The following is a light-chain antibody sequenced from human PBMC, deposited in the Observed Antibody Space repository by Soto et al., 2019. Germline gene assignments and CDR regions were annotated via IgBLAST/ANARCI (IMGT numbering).Light chain of an antibody. V-gene: IGKV3-15*01. CDR1: QSVGSG. Sequence: EMVLMQSTGTLSLSPGERATLSCRASQSVGSGLSWYQQKPDQAPRLLIYGASTRATGIPARFSGSGSGTEFTLTISSLQSEDYAVYYCQQYYNWPPYTFGQGTMVDIK. J-gene: IGKJ2*01. CDR3: QQYYNWPPYT. CDR2: GAS.